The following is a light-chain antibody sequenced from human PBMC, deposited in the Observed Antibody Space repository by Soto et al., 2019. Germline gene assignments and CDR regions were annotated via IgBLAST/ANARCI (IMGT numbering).Light chain of an antibody. V-gene: IGKV3-20*01. J-gene: IGKJ1*01. CDR3: QQYGRSKRWT. Sequence: EVVLTQFPGTLSLSPGERATLSCRASQTITGTYLAWYQQKPGRAPRLLIHGASTRATGIPDRFSGGGTGTDFNLNISRVEPEDFAMYYCQQYGRSKRWTFGQGTKVDI. CDR1: QTITGTY. CDR2: GAS.